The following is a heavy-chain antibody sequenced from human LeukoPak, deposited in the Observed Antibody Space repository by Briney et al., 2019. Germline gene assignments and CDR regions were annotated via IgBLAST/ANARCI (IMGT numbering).Heavy chain of an antibody. CDR2: IHTGSCDT. Sequence: GASVQVSCKASGHTFTKYYMHWVRQAPGQALEWMGWIHTGSCDTNYAQKFQGRVTVTRDTSITTAYMELTSLGSDDTAVYYCASYASGYNWMKAWGEGTLVTVSS. D-gene: IGHD3-10*01. CDR1: GHTFTKYY. J-gene: IGHJ5*02. V-gene: IGHV1-2*02. CDR3: ASYASGYNWMKA.